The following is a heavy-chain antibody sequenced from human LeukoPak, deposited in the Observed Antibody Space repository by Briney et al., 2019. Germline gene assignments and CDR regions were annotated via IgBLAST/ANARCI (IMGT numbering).Heavy chain of an antibody. Sequence: GGSLRLSCAASGFTFSSYAMSWVRQAPGKGLEWVSYISGSGGTIYYADSVKGRFTISRDNAKNSLYLQMNSLRAEDTAVYYCSRGRLFGDYWGQGALVTVSS. CDR1: GFTFSSYA. D-gene: IGHD2-21*02. V-gene: IGHV3-48*03. CDR2: ISGSGGTI. CDR3: SRGRLFGDY. J-gene: IGHJ4*02.